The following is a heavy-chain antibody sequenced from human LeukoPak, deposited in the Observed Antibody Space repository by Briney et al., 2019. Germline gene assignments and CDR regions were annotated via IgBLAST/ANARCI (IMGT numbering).Heavy chain of an antibody. D-gene: IGHD3-10*01. CDR2: INPNSGGT. J-gene: IGHJ4*02. CDR1: GYTFTGYY. V-gene: IGHV1-2*02. CDR3: ARAGILYYGSVRYYNS. Sequence: ASVKVSCKASGYTFTGYYMHWVRQAPGQGLEWMGWINPNSGGTNYAQKFQGRVTMTRDTSISTAYMELSRLRSDDTAVYYCARAGILYYGSVRYYNSWGQRNLGSVSS.